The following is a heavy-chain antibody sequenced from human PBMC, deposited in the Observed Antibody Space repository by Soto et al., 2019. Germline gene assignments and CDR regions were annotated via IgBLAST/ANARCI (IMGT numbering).Heavy chain of an antibody. CDR1: GFTFSSYS. Sequence: GGSLRLSCAASGFTFSSYSMNWVRQAPGKGLEWVSSISSSSSYIYYADSVKGRFTISRDNAKNSLYLQMNSLRAEDTAVYYCARDKGGGYSSPWGQGTMVTVSS. CDR3: ARDKGGGYSSP. D-gene: IGHD6-13*01. V-gene: IGHV3-21*01. CDR2: ISSSSSYI. J-gene: IGHJ3*01.